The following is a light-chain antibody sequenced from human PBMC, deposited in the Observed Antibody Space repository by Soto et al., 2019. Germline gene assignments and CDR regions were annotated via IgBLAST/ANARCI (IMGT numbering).Light chain of an antibody. V-gene: IGKV2-28*01. J-gene: IGKJ3*01. CDR3: MQARQNPGI. CDR2: LGS. Sequence: EIVMTQSPLSLPVTPGEPASISCKSSQSLLHDNGFNYLNWYLQKPGQSPQLLIFLGSSRASGVPDRFSGSGSGTDFTLKISRVEAEDVGIFYCMQARQNPGIFGPGTKVDIK. CDR1: QSLLHDNGFNY.